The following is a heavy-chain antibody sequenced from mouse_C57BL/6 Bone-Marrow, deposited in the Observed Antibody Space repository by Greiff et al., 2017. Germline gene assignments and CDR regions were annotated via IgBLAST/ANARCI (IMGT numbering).Heavy chain of an antibody. CDR3: ARWYYYPYAMEY. CDR1: GYTFTSYW. CDR2: IHPNSGST. J-gene: IGHJ4*01. V-gene: IGHV1-64*01. D-gene: IGHD1-1*01. Sequence: VQLQQPGAELVKPGASVKLSCKASGYTFTSYWMHWVKQRPGQGLEWIGMIHPNSGSTNYNEKFKSKATLTVDKSSSTAYMQLSSLTSEDSAVYYCARWYYYPYAMEYWGQGTSVTVSS.